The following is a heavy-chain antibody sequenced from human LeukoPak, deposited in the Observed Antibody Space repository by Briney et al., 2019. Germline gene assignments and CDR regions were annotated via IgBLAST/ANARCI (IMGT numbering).Heavy chain of an antibody. CDR3: AKWARYCTNGVCYYFDY. CDR2: IYYSGST. CDR1: GGSISSSSYY. D-gene: IGHD2-8*01. V-gene: IGHV4-39*07. J-gene: IGHJ4*02. Sequence: SETLSLTCTVSGGSISSSSYYWGWIRQPPGKGLEWIGSIYYSGSTYYNPSLKSRVTISVDTSKNQFSLKLSSVTAADTAVYYCAKWARYCTNGVCYYFDYWGQGTLVTVSS.